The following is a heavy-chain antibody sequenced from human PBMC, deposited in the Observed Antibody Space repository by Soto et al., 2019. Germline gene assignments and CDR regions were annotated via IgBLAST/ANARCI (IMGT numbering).Heavy chain of an antibody. D-gene: IGHD2-2*01. CDR2: ISPIFGTA. CDR3: ARDLRDIVVVPAAMQVDAFDI. V-gene: IGHV1-69*01. Sequence: SVPVSFKGSACTFSNYAIGWVRPATGKGLEWMGGISPIFGTANYAEKFQGRVTITADESTSTAYMELSSLRSEDTAVYYCARDLRDIVVVPAAMQVDAFDIWGQGTMVTVSS. CDR1: ACTFSNYA. J-gene: IGHJ3*02.